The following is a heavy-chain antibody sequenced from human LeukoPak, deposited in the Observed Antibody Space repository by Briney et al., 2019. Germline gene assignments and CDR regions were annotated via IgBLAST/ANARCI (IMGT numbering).Heavy chain of an antibody. CDR2: INAGNGNT. J-gene: IGHJ5*02. CDR3: AGADDPIYNWFDP. V-gene: IGHV1-3*01. D-gene: IGHD1-1*01. CDR1: GYTFTSYA. Sequence: ASVKVSCKASGYTFTSYAMHWVRQAPGQRLEWMGWINAGNGNTKYSQKFQGRVTITRDTSASTAYMELSSLRSEDTAVYYCAGADDPIYNWFDPWGQGTLVTVSS.